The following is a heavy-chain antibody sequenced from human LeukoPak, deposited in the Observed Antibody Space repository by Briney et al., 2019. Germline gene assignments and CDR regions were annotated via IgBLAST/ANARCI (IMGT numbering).Heavy chain of an antibody. CDR3: ARGFDSKSTYFDY. CDR2: IYYSGTT. D-gene: IGHD5-12*01. J-gene: IGHJ4*02. Sequence: PSETLSLTCTVSGGSISNYYWNWLRQPPGKGLEWIGYIYYSGTTNYNPSLKSRVTMSLDTSMNQFSLRVTSVTAADTAVYYCARGFDSKSTYFDYWGQGPLVTVT. CDR1: GGSISNYY. V-gene: IGHV4-59*01.